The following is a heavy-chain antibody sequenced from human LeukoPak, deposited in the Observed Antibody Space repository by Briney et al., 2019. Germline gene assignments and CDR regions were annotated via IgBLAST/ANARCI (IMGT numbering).Heavy chain of an antibody. CDR3: ARYGGNSAFDY. D-gene: IGHD4-23*01. J-gene: IGHJ4*02. V-gene: IGHV4-59*01. CDR1: GGSISSYY. CDR2: IYYSGST. Sequence: PSETLSLTCTVSGGSISSYYWSWIRQPPGKGLEWIGYIYYSGSTNYNPSLKSRVTISVDTSKNQFSLKLSSVTAAVTAVYYCARYGGNSAFDYWGQGTLVTVSS.